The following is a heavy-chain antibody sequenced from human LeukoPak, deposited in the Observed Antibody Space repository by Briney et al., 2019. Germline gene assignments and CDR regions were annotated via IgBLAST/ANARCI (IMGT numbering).Heavy chain of an antibody. CDR1: GGTFSSYA. CDR3: ANLPGGLVRPPPKDMDV. CDR2: IIPILGIA. V-gene: IGHV1-69*04. J-gene: IGHJ6*02. D-gene: IGHD3-10*01. Sequence: ASVKVSCKASGGTFSSYAISWVRQAPGQGLEWMGRIIPILGIANYAQKFQGRVTITADKSTSTAYMELSSLRSEDTAVYYCANLPGGLVRPPPKDMDVWGQGTTVTVSS.